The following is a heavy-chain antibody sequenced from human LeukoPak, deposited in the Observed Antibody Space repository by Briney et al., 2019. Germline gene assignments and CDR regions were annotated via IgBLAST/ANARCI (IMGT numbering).Heavy chain of an antibody. CDR2: ISGSGDST. J-gene: IGHJ4*02. CDR1: GFSLSSYG. D-gene: IGHD2-21*02. CDR3: AKDRLLNCRGDCYIFDY. V-gene: IGHV3-23*01. Sequence: GGSLRLSCAASGFSLSSYGVNWVRQTPGKGLEWVSSISGSGDSTFYADSVKGRFSISRDNSKNTLYLQVNGLRTEDTAVYYCAKDRLLNCRGDCYIFDYWGQGTVVTVSS.